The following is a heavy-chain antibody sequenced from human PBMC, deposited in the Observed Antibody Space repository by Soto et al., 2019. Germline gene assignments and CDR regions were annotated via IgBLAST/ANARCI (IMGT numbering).Heavy chain of an antibody. J-gene: IGHJ5*02. Sequence: SETLSLTCTVSGGSISSYYWSWIRQPPGKGLEWIGYIYYSGSTNYNPSLKSRVTISVDTSKNQFSLKLSSVTAADTAVYYCARHSRSQWLVRGFDPWGQGTLVTVSS. V-gene: IGHV4-59*08. CDR3: ARHSRSQWLVRGFDP. CDR2: IYYSGST. D-gene: IGHD6-19*01. CDR1: GGSISSYY.